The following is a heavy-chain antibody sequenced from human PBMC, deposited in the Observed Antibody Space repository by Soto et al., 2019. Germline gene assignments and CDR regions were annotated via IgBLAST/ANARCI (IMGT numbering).Heavy chain of an antibody. CDR3: ARGRSGYIYPGEDPDAFDI. Sequence: PSETLSLTCAVYGGSFSGYYWSWIRQPPGKGLEWIGEINHSGSTNYNPSLKSRVTISVDTSKNQFSLKLSSATAADTAVYYCARGRSGYIYPGEDPDAFDIWGQGTMVTVSS. CDR2: INHSGST. CDR1: GGSFSGYY. V-gene: IGHV4-34*01. J-gene: IGHJ3*02. D-gene: IGHD3-22*01.